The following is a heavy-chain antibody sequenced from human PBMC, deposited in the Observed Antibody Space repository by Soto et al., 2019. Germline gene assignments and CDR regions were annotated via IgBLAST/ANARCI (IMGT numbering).Heavy chain of an antibody. CDR3: AAHYAASGRLVS. Sequence: SETLSLTCAVSNGSIDSVRYSWSWIRQPPGKGLEWIGYIFHGGKTYYNPSLKSRVTISVDKSKNQFSLKLNSVTAADTAVYYCAAHYAASGRLVSWGQGMLVTVSS. CDR2: IFHGGKT. D-gene: IGHD3-16*01. CDR1: NGSIDSVRYS. V-gene: IGHV4-30-2*01. J-gene: IGHJ4*02.